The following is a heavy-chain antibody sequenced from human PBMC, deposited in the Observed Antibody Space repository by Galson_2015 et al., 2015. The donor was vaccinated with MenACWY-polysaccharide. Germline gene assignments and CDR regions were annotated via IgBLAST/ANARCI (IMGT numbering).Heavy chain of an antibody. CDR2: TYYRTKWYD. V-gene: IGHV6-1*01. CDR3: VRGGFGQTVGRFDY. D-gene: IGHD3-10*01. CDR1: GDRVSSHSVS. Sequence: CAISGDRVSSHSVSWNRIRQPPSRGLARLGRTYYRTKWYDDYAVTVRSRMTINTDTSKNQFSLHLNSVAPEDTAVYYCVRGGFGQTVGRFDYWGQGVLVTVSS. J-gene: IGHJ4*02.